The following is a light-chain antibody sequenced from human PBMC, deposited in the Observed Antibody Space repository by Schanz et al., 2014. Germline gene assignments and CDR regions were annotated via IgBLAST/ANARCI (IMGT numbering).Light chain of an antibody. CDR2: GDN. CDR1: AIDIGGTYL. J-gene: IGLJ2*01. V-gene: IGLV2-14*02. Sequence: QSALTQPASVSASPGQSITISCTGTAIDIGGTYLVSWYQQNPGEAPKLLILGDNHRPSGVSDRFSGSKSGNTASLTISGLQAEDEADYHCSSHTAITTAVVFGGGTKLTVL. CDR3: SSHTAITTAVV.